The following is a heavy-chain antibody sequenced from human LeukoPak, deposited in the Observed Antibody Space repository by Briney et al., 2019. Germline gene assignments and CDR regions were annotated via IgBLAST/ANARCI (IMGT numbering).Heavy chain of an antibody. J-gene: IGHJ4*02. CDR1: GYSISSSYY. D-gene: IGHD3-10*01. Sequence: SETLSLTCTVSGYSISSSYYWGWIRQPPGKGLEWIGSIYHSGSTYYNPSLKSRVTISVDASKNQFSLKLSSVTAADTAVYYCARAGNYYGSGSYPYWGQGTLVTVSS. CDR2: IYHSGST. V-gene: IGHV4-38-2*02. CDR3: ARAGNYYGSGSYPY.